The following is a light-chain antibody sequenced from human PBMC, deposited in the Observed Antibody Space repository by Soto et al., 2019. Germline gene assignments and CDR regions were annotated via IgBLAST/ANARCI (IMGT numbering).Light chain of an antibody. Sequence: QSMLTQSPSASAALGASVKLTCTLSSGHSSNAIAWHQQQPEKGPRYLMKLNSDGSHNKGDGIPDRFSGSSSGAERYLTISSLQSEDEADYYCQTWGTGIQVFGGGTQLTV. CDR2: LNSDGSH. V-gene: IGLV4-69*01. CDR1: SGHSSNA. J-gene: IGLJ2*01. CDR3: QTWGTGIQV.